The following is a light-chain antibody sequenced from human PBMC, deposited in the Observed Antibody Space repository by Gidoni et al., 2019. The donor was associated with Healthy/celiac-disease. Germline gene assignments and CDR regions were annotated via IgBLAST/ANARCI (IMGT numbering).Light chain of an antibody. J-gene: IGKJ4*01. CDR2: DAS. CDR3: QQRSNWPGLT. Sequence: IVLPPSPAPLSLAPGARATLSCRVSHSVSSNLAWYQQKPGQDPRLLIYDASNRATGIPARFSGSGSGTDFTLTISSLEPEDFAVYYCQQRSNWPGLTFGGGTKVEIK. V-gene: IGKV3-11*01. CDR1: HSVSSN.